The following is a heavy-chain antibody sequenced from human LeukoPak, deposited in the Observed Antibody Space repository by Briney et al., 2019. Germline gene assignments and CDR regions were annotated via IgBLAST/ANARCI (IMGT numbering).Heavy chain of an antibody. Sequence: GGSLRLSCAASGFTFSSYWMHWVRQAPGKGLVWVSRIKSDGSTTTYADSVKGRFTISRDNSKNTLYLQMNSLRAEDTAVYYCASTSGWYEPIDYWGQGTLVTVSS. D-gene: IGHD6-19*01. CDR1: GFTFSSYW. V-gene: IGHV3-74*01. J-gene: IGHJ4*02. CDR3: ASTSGWYEPIDY. CDR2: IKSDGSTT.